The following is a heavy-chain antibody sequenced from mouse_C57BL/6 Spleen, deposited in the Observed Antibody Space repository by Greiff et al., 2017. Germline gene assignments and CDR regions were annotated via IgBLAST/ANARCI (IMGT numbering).Heavy chain of an antibody. CDR2: IHPNSGSS. CDR1: GYTFTSYW. CDR3: ARPPNFAWFAD. Sequence: QVQLQQPGAELVKPGASVKLSCKASGYTFTSYWMHWVKQRPGQGLEWIGMIHPNSGSSNYNEKFKSKATLTVDKSSSTAYMQLSSLTSEDSAVYYCARPPNFAWFADWGQGTLVTVSA. V-gene: IGHV1-64*01. J-gene: IGHJ3*01.